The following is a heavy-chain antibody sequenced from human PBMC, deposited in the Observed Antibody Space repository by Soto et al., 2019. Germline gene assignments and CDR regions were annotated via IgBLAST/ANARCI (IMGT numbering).Heavy chain of an antibody. J-gene: IGHJ5*02. CDR2: IIPIFGTA. CDR3: AGTEKITMVRGVMSWFDP. Sequence: SVKVSCKASGGTFSSYAISWVRQAPGQGLEWMGGIIPIFGTANYAQKFQGRVTITADESTSTAYMELSSLRSEDTAVSYCAGTEKITMVRGVMSWFDPWGQGTLVTVSS. V-gene: IGHV1-69*13. CDR1: GGTFSSYA. D-gene: IGHD3-10*01.